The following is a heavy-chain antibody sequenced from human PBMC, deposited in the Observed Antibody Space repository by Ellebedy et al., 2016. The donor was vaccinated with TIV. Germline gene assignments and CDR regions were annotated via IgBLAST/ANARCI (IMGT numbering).Heavy chain of an antibody. J-gene: IGHJ4*02. CDR2: ISYSGYT. CDR3: ARLAIAITNPQSDS. Sequence: SETLSLTXNVSGGSIDRSSNYWGWIRQSPGKEFEWIGGISYSGYTFYNPSLKSRVTISVDTSKNHFSLRLNSVTAADTAVYYCARLAIAITNPQSDSWGQGTLVTVSS. D-gene: IGHD2/OR15-2a*01. CDR1: GGSIDRSSNY. V-gene: IGHV4-39*02.